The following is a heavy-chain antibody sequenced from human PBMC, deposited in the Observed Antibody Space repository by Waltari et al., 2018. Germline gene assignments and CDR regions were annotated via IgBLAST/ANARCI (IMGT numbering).Heavy chain of an antibody. CDR2: VSYTGAT. Sequence: QLQLQESGPGLVKPSETLSRTCSVSGGPITSNRHYWGWIRQPPGQGLQWIATVSYTGATYSSPSLESRVTISRDTSKNQVSLKLGSVTAADTAVYYCATYIGASLGTAAFDVWGQGTMLTVSS. CDR1: GGPITSNRHY. CDR3: ATYIGASLGTAAFDV. J-gene: IGHJ3*01. V-gene: IGHV4-39*01. D-gene: IGHD5-12*01.